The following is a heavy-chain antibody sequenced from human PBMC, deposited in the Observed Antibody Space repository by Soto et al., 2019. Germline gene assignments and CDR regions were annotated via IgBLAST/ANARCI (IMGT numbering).Heavy chain of an antibody. D-gene: IGHD3-22*01. CDR3: AREADFASSGYVLDY. CDR2: VTSSPSSM. Sequence: GGALRLSCAASGFTFSGFSMNWVRQAPGKGLEWVSSVTSSPSSMFYADSVKGRFTISRDDAKDSLFLQMNSLRADDTAVYYCAREADFASSGYVLDYWGLGTLVTVSS. J-gene: IGHJ4*02. V-gene: IGHV3-21*01. CDR1: GFTFSGFS.